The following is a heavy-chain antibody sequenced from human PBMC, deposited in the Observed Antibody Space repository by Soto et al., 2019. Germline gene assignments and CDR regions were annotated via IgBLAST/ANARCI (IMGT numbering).Heavy chain of an antibody. CDR1: GGSFSGYY. J-gene: IGHJ6*03. V-gene: IGHV4-34*01. D-gene: IGHD2-15*01. Sequence: SGTLSLTCAVYGGSFSGYYWSWIRQPPGKGLEWIGEINHSGSTNYNPSLKSRVTISVDTSKNQFSLKLSSVTAADTAVYYCASICSGGSCYGYPPAPYYYYYMDVWGKGTTVTVSS. CDR3: ASICSGGSCYGYPPAPYYYYYMDV. CDR2: INHSGST.